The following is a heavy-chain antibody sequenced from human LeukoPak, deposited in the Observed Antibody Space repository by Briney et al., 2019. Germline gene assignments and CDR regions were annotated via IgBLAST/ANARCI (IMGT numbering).Heavy chain of an antibody. Sequence: GGSLRLSCATSGFTFSSYGMHWVRQAPGKGLEWVAVISYDGSNKYYADSVKGRFTISRDNSKNTLYLQMNSLRAEDTAVYYCGSVDYDILTGPFDYWGQGTLVTVSS. CDR3: GSVDYDILTGPFDY. V-gene: IGHV3-30*03. CDR1: GFTFSSYG. CDR2: ISYDGSNK. J-gene: IGHJ4*02. D-gene: IGHD3-9*01.